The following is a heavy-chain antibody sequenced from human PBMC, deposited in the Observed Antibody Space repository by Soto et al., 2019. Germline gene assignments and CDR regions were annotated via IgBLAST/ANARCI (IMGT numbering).Heavy chain of an antibody. V-gene: IGHV3-74*01. CDR3: ARGSAYSDYDLEY. J-gene: IGHJ4*02. CDR1: GFTFSSYW. CDR2: ISGTGGST. D-gene: IGHD4-17*01. Sequence: EVRLVESGGGLVQPGGSLRLSCAASGFTFSSYWMHWVRQAPGKGLVWVSGISGTGGSTYYADSVKGRFTISRDKSKNTLYLHVNSLRAEDTAVYYCARGSAYSDYDLEYWGQGTLVTVSS.